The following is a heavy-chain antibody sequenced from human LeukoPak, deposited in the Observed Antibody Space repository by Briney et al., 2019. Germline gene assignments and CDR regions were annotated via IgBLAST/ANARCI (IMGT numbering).Heavy chain of an antibody. CDR2: ISYDGSNK. CDR3: AKTDKDQLLPFDY. CDR1: GFTFSSYW. V-gene: IGHV3-30*18. J-gene: IGHJ4*02. D-gene: IGHD2-2*01. Sequence: GGSLRLSCAASGFTFSSYWMSWVRQAPGKGLEWVAVISYDGSNKYYADSVKGRFTISRDNSKNTLYLQMNSLRAEDTAVYYCAKTDKDQLLPFDYWGQGTLVTVSS.